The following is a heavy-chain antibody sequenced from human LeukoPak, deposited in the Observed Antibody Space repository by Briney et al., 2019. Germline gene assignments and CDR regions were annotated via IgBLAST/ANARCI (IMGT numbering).Heavy chain of an antibody. CDR2: INQDGTEK. CDR3: AREWRGSGDY. CDR1: GFTFTTYW. D-gene: IGHD3-10*01. Sequence: GGSLRLSCAASGFTFTTYWMSWVRQAPGKGLEWVANINQDGTEKYYVDSVKGRFTVSRDNAKNSLFLQMNSLRAEDTAIYYCAREWRGSGDYWGQGTLVTVSS. V-gene: IGHV3-7*01. J-gene: IGHJ4*02.